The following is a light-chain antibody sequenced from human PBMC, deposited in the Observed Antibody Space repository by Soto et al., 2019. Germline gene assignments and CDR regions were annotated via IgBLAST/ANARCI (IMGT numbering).Light chain of an antibody. J-gene: IGKJ1*01. CDR3: HQRQSWPRT. Sequence: EIVLTQSPATLSSFPGDRVTLSCRASQYINTRLAWYQHRPGQAPRLLIYQTSLRAAGIPARFRASGSGTDFTLTITDVQPEDFALYYCHQRQSWPRTFGQGT. CDR2: QTS. V-gene: IGKV3-11*01. CDR1: QYINTR.